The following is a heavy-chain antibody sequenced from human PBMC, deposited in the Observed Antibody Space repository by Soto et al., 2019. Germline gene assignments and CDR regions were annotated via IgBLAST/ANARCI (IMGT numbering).Heavy chain of an antibody. Sequence: QVQLVQSGAEVKKPGSSVKVSCKASGGTFSSYAISWVRQAPGQGLEWMGGVIPIFGTANYAQKSQGRVTITADESTSTAYMELSSLRSEDTAVYYCAATRAGMDYYYYGMDVWGQGTTVTVSS. J-gene: IGHJ6*02. CDR3: AATRAGMDYYYYGMDV. V-gene: IGHV1-69*01. CDR2: VIPIFGTA. D-gene: IGHD5-12*01. CDR1: GGTFSSYA.